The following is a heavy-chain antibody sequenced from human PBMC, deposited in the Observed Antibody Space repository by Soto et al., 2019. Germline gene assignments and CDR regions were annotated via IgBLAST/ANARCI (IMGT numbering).Heavy chain of an antibody. V-gene: IGHV3-30-3*01. CDR2: ISYDGNNK. J-gene: IGHJ5*02. D-gene: IGHD4-17*01. CDR1: GFTFSSYA. CDR3: ARDPSGDDYGDYVGWFDP. Sequence: QVQLVESGGGVVQPGRSLRLSCAASGFTFSSYAMHWVRQAPGKGLEWVAVISYDGNNKYYADSVKGRFSISRDNSKNPLYLQMNSLRAEDTAVYYCARDPSGDDYGDYVGWFDPWGQGTLVTVSS.